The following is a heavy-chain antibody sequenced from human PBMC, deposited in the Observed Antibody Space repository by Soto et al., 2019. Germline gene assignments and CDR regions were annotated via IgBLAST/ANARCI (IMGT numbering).Heavy chain of an antibody. CDR3: ARDRSSSYLSNNWFDP. J-gene: IGHJ5*02. D-gene: IGHD6-13*01. CDR2: IYNSGST. CDR1: GASISSYC. Sequence: SETLSLTCSVSGASISSYCYTWIRQPPGKGLEWIGFIYNSGSTHYNPSHKSRVTISVDKSKNQFSLKLSSVTAADTAVYYCARDRSSSYLSNNWFDPWGQGTLVTVSS. V-gene: IGHV4-59*12.